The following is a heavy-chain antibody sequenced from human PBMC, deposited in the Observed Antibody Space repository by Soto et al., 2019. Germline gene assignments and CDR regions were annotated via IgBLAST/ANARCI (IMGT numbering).Heavy chain of an antibody. CDR1: GYTFTSYG. J-gene: IGHJ4*02. D-gene: IGHD1-26*01. Sequence: ASVKVSCKASGYTFTSYGISWVRQAPGQGLEWIGWISAYSGNTNYAQKLQGRVTITTDMSTSTAYMELSSLRSEDTAVYYCAAGSGSYSKFDYWGQGTLVTVSS. CDR3: AAGSGSYSKFDY. V-gene: IGHV1-18*01. CDR2: ISAYSGNT.